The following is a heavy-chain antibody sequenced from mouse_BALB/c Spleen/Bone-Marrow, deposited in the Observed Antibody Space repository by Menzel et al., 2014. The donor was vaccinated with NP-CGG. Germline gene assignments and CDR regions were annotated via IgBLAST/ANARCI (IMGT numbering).Heavy chain of an antibody. J-gene: IGHJ3*01. CDR1: GFTFSSYA. CDR2: ISSGGSYT. CDR3: ARDGNSEGGLAY. Sequence: EVQLVESGGGLVKPGGSLKLSCAASGFTFSSYAMSWVRQTPEKRLEWVATISSGGSYTYYPDSVKGRFTISRDNAKNTLYLQMSRLGSEDTAMNSCARDGNSEGGLAYGGQGPLFTFS. D-gene: IGHD2-1*01. V-gene: IGHV5-9-3*01.